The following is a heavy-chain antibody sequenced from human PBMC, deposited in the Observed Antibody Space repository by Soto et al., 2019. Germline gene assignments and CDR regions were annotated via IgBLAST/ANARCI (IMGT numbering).Heavy chain of an antibody. D-gene: IGHD6-19*01. CDR2: ICYSGST. Sequence: LSLTCTVSGDSITSSSFCWGWIRQPPGKGLEWIGTICYSGSTYYNPSLQSRVTMSVDTSKNQFSLKLSSVTAADTGVYYCARLDGNSADYYYGMDVWGRGTTVTVSS. CDR3: ARLDGNSADYYYGMDV. V-gene: IGHV4-39*01. CDR1: GDSITSSSFC. J-gene: IGHJ6*02.